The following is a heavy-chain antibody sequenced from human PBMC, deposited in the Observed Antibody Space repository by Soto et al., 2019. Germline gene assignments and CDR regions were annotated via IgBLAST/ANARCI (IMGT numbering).Heavy chain of an antibody. Sequence: GGSLRLSCAASGFTFSDYYMSWIRQAPGKGLEWISYISGSSSYTNYAGSVKGRFTISRDNAKNSLFLQMNSLRAEDTAVYYCARARDSSSWSEFDYWGQGTLVTVSS. CDR1: GFTFSDYY. J-gene: IGHJ4*02. D-gene: IGHD6-13*01. CDR2: ISGSSSYT. V-gene: IGHV3-11*05. CDR3: ARARDSSSWSEFDY.